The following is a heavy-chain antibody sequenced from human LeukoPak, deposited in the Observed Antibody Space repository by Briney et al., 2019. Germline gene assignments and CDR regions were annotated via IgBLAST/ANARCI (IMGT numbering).Heavy chain of an antibody. CDR2: ISGSGGGA. J-gene: IGHJ5*02. Sequence: GGSLRLSCAASGFTFSSYAMSWVRQAPGKGLEWVSVISGSGGGASYADSVKGRFTISRDNSKNTLYLQMNSLRAEDTAVYYCAKVSKGGSTRWFDPWAREPWSPSPQ. D-gene: IGHD2/OR15-2a*01. CDR3: AKVSKGGSTRWFDP. V-gene: IGHV3-23*01. CDR1: GFTFSSYA.